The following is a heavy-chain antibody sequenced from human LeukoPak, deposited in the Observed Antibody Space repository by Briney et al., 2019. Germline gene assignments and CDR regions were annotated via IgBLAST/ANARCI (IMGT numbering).Heavy chain of an antibody. Sequence: GGSLRLSCAASGFTFSSYAMHWVRQAPGKGLEWVAVISYDGSNKYYTDSVKDRFTISRDNSKNTLYLQMNSLRAEDTAVYYCARERYDILTGYSAYYFDYWGQGTLVTVSS. V-gene: IGHV3-30*04. CDR3: ARERYDILTGYSAYYFDY. J-gene: IGHJ4*02. D-gene: IGHD3-9*01. CDR1: GFTFSSYA. CDR2: ISYDGSNK.